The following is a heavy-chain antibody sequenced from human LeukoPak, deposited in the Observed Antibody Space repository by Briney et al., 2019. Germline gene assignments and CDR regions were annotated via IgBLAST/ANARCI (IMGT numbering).Heavy chain of an antibody. V-gene: IGHV3-21*04. CDR3: ARTVWFDDILTGYYWA. Sequence: GGSLRLSCAASGFTFSGYSMNWVRQAPGKGLEWVSSISSSSSYIYYADSVKGRFTISRDNAKNSLYLQMNSLRAEDTAVYYCARTVWFDDILTGYYWAWGQGTLVTVSS. CDR2: ISSSSSYI. J-gene: IGHJ5*02. CDR1: GFTFSGYS. D-gene: IGHD3-9*01.